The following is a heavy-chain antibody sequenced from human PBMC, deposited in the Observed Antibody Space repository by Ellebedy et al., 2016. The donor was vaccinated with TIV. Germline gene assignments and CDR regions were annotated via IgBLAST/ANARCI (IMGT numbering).Heavy chain of an antibody. CDR3: ARRGSYGDYAVQVNSWFDR. CDR2: IYQDGSDQ. CDR1: GFSFRSYW. V-gene: IGHV3-7*01. D-gene: IGHD4-17*01. Sequence: PGGSLRLSCAASGFSFRSYWMSWVRQASGKGLEWVANIYQDGSDQYYVDSVKGRFTISRDNANKLLFLQMNSLRVEDTAVYYCARRGSYGDYAVQVNSWFDRWGQGTLVTVSS. J-gene: IGHJ5*02.